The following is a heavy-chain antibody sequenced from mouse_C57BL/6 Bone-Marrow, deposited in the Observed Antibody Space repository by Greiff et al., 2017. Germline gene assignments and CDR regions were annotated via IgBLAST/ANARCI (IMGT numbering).Heavy chain of an antibody. CDR3: TTYSNYWYVDV. J-gene: IGHJ1*03. D-gene: IGHD2-5*01. CDR1: GFNIKDDY. CDR2: IDPENGDT. Sequence: EVKLMESGAELVRPGASVKLSCTASGFNIKDDYMHWVKQRPEQGLEWIGWIDPENGDTEYASKFQGKATITADTSSNTAYLQLSSLTSEDAAVXYCTTYSNYWYVDVWGTGTTVTVSS. V-gene: IGHV14-4*01.